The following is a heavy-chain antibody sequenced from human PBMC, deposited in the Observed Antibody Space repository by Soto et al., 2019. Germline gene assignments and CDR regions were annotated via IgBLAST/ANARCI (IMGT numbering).Heavy chain of an antibody. J-gene: IGHJ6*02. Sequence: QVQLVQSGAEVKKPGSSVKVSCKASGGTFSSYAISWVRQAPGQGLEWMGGIIPIFGTANYAQKVQGRVTITANKSTSTAYMELSSLRSEDTAVYYCARDEAVVVPAVLYYYYYGMDVWGQGTTVTVSS. V-gene: IGHV1-69*06. D-gene: IGHD2-2*01. CDR2: IIPIFGTA. CDR3: ARDEAVVVPAVLYYYYYGMDV. CDR1: GGTFSSYA.